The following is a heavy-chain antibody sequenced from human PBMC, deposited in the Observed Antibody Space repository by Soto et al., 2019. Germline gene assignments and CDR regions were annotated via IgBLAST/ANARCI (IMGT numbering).Heavy chain of an antibody. V-gene: IGHV4-39*01. CDR3: TRHMCTSGPCYFDY. J-gene: IGHJ4*02. CDR1: RASISTTNYY. CDR2: IDYSGTT. Sequence: SDTLSLTCTVSRASISTTNYYWGWIRQTPEKGREWIGSIDYSGTTYYKSSLKSRVTISIDTSNNQFSLKLYSMTAADTAVYYCTRHMCTSGPCYFDYWGQGTLVTVS. D-gene: IGHD2-8*01.